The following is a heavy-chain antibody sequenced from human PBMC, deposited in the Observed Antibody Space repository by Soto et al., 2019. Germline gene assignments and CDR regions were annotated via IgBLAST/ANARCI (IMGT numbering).Heavy chain of an antibody. V-gene: IGHV3-21*01. J-gene: IGHJ5*02. Sequence: GGSLRLSCAASGFTFSSYSMNWVRQAPGKGLEWVSSISSSSSYIYYADSVKGRFTISRDNAKNSLYLQMNSLRAEDTAVYYCARGRKALRYFDWLHEQNWFDPWGQGTLVTVSS. CDR2: ISSSSSYI. CDR1: GFTFSSYS. D-gene: IGHD3-9*01. CDR3: ARGRKALRYFDWLHEQNWFDP.